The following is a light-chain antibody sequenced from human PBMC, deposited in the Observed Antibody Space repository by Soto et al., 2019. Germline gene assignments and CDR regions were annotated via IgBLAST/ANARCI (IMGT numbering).Light chain of an antibody. CDR2: EVY. V-gene: IGLV2-8*01. CDR3: SSYVGTNSYV. J-gene: IGLJ1*01. CDR1: SSDVGGYNY. Sequence: QSALTQPPSASGSPGQSVTISCTGTSSDVGGYNYVSWYQQYPGKAPKLIIYEVYKRPSGVPDRFSGSKSGNTAALTVSGLQAEDEADYYCSSYVGTNSYVFGTGTKLTLL.